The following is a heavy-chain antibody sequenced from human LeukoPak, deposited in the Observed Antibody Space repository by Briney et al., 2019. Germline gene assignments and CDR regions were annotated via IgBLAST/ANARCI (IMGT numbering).Heavy chain of an antibody. CDR3: ARTAGNYYYYYYMDV. Sequence: ASVKVSCKASGYTFTGYYMHWVRQAPGQGLERMGWINPNSGGTNYAQKFQGRVTMTRDTSISTAYMELSRLRSDDTAVYYCARTAGNYYYYYYMDVWGKGTTVTVSS. CDR1: GYTFTGYY. D-gene: IGHD6-13*01. J-gene: IGHJ6*03. CDR2: INPNSGGT. V-gene: IGHV1-2*02.